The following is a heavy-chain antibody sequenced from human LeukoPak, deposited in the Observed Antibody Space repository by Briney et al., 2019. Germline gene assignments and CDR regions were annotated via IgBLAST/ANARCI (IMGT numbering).Heavy chain of an antibody. D-gene: IGHD6-13*01. Sequence: SATLSLTCAVYGGSFSGYYWSWICQRPGKGLEWIGEINHSGSTNYNPSLKSRVSISVDTSKNQFSLKLSSVTAADTAVYYCARVFGMDSSSWYVYYYYYMDVWGKGTTVTVSS. J-gene: IGHJ6*03. V-gene: IGHV4-34*01. CDR3: ARVFGMDSSSWYVYYYYYMDV. CDR2: INHSGST. CDR1: GGSFSGYY.